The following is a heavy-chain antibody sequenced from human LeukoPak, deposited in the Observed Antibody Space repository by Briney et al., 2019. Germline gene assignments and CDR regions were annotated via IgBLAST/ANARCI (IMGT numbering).Heavy chain of an antibody. V-gene: IGHV3-21*01. J-gene: IGHJ6*03. CDR2: ISSSSSYV. CDR3: ARGNYGSGSYKYYYYYMDV. Sequence: GGSLRLSCAASGFTFSSYSMNWVRQAPGKWLEWVSSISSSSSYVYYADSVKGRFTISRDNAKNSLYLQMNSLRAEDTAVYYCARGNYGSGSYKYYYYYMDVWGKGTTVTVSS. CDR1: GFTFSSYS. D-gene: IGHD3-10*01.